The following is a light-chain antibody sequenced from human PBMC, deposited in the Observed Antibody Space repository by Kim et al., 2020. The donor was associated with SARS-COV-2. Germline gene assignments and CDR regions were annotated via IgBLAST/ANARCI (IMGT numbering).Light chain of an antibody. CDR1: SNDVGGYDF. CDR2: EVF. J-gene: IGLJ2*01. CDR3: TSYAASNLMV. Sequence: QSALTQPPSASGSPGQSVTISCTGTSNDVGGYDFVSWYQQHPGEAPKLIIYEVFKRPSGVPDRFSGSKSGNTASPTVSGLQAEDEADYYCTSYAASNLMVFGGGTQLTVL. V-gene: IGLV2-8*01.